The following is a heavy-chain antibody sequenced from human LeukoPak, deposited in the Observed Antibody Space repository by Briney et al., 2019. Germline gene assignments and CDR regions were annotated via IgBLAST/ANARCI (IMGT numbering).Heavy chain of an antibody. Sequence: GSLRLSCAASGFTFSSYSMNWVRQAPGKGLEWVSSISSSSSYIYYADSVKGRFTISRDNAKNSLYLQMNSLRAEDTAVHYCARGSRDGYNWPDYFDYWGQGTLVTVSS. V-gene: IGHV3-21*01. CDR3: ARGSRDGYNWPDYFDY. CDR2: ISSSSSYI. CDR1: GFTFSSYS. D-gene: IGHD5-24*01. J-gene: IGHJ4*02.